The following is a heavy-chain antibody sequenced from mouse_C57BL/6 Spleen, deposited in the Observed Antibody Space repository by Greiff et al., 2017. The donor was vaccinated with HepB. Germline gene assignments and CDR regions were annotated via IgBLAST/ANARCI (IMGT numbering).Heavy chain of an antibody. V-gene: IGHV1-55*01. CDR1: GYTFTSYW. CDR2: IYPGSGST. Sequence: QVQLKQPGAELVKPGASVKMSCKASGYTFTSYWITWVKQRPGQGLEWIGDIYPGSGSTNYNEKFKSKATLTVDTSSSTAYMQLSSLTSEDSAVYYCARGGLYGSSPDYWGQGTTLTVSS. CDR3: ARGGLYGSSPDY. D-gene: IGHD1-1*01. J-gene: IGHJ2*01.